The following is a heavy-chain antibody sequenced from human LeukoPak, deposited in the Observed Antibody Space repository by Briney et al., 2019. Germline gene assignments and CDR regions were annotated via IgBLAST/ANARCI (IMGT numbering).Heavy chain of an antibody. D-gene: IGHD3-16*01. CDR3: AKDMHDYVWGSYDY. CDR2: FSWNSGSI. Sequence: GRSLRLFCAAPGFTFDYYALHWGRQAPGKGPGLVSGFSWNSGSIGYADSVKGRFTISRDNAKNSLYLQMNSLRAEDTALYYCAKDMHDYVWGSYDYWGQGTLVTVSS. V-gene: IGHV3-9*01. J-gene: IGHJ4*02. CDR1: GFTFDYYA.